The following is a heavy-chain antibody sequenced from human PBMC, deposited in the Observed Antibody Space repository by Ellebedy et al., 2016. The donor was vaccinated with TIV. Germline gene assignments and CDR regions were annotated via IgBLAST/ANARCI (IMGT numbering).Heavy chain of an antibody. J-gene: IGHJ4*02. CDR1: GFTVSSNY. V-gene: IGHV3-23*01. Sequence: GGSLRLSCAASGFTVSSNYMSWVRQAPGKGLEWVSAVGISGSDKYYADSVKGRFTISRDNSKNTLYLQMTSLRAEDTAIYYCAKALGQYSGYNGYWGQGTLVTVSS. CDR3: AKALGQYSGYNGY. D-gene: IGHD5-12*01. CDR2: VGISGSDK.